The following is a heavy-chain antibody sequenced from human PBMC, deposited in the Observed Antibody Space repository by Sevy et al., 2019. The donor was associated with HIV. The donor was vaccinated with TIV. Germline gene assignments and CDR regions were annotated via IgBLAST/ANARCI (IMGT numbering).Heavy chain of an antibody. J-gene: IGHJ5*01. D-gene: IGHD2-2*01. V-gene: IGHV4-39*02. CDR2: MSNSGST. CDR1: GDSVTTNTYF. Sequence: SETLSLTCTVSGDSVTTNTYFWGWIRQPPGKGLEWLGSMSNSGSTYYNPSLKSRVTISTDTSKNQFSLRLTSVTAADTAVYYSARETKGYQVLRHWFDSWGQGTLVTVSS. CDR3: ARETKGYQVLRHWFDS.